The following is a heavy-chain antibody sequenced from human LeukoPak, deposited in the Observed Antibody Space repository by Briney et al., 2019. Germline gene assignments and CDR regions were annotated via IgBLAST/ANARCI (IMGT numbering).Heavy chain of an antibody. Sequence: SETLSLTCAVYGGSFSGYYWSWIRQPPGKGLEWIGEINHSGSTNYNPSLKSRVTISVDTSKNQFSLKLSSVTAADTAVYYCARYYINYDILIGHQYYFDYWGQGTLVTVSS. J-gene: IGHJ4*02. V-gene: IGHV4-34*01. CDR3: ARYYINYDILIGHQYYFDY. D-gene: IGHD3-9*01. CDR1: GGSFSGYY. CDR2: INHSGST.